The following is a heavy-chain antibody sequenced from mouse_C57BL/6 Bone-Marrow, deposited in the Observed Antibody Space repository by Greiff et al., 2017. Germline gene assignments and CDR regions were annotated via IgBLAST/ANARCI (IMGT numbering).Heavy chain of an antibody. J-gene: IGHJ4*01. V-gene: IGHV1-64*01. CDR3: ARGGIYYGYSYAIDY. CDR2: IHPNSGST. D-gene: IGHD2-2*01. CDR1: GYTFTSYW. Sequence: QVQLQQPGAELVKPGASVKLSCKASGYTFTSYWMHWVKQRPGQGLEWIGMIHPNSGSTNYNEKFKSKATLTVDKSSSTAYMQLSSLTSEDSAVXSCARGGIYYGYSYAIDYWGQGTSVTVSS.